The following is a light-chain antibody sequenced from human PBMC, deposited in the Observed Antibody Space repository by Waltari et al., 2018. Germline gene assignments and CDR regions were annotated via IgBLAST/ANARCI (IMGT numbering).Light chain of an antibody. Sequence: DVAMTQSPLSLPVTLGQPASIPCRSSQSLVPSAGNPYFNWFQQRPGQSTRRLLYKVSNRGSGVPDRXDGSGSGMDFTLGISQXEAEDVGVYYCMQGTHGPWTFGQGTKVEIK. V-gene: IGKV2-30*02. CDR1: QSLVPSAGNPY. CDR2: KVS. J-gene: IGKJ1*01. CDR3: MQGTHGPWT.